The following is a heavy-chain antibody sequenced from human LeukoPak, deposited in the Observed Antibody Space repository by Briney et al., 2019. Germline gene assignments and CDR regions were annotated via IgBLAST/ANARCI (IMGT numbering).Heavy chain of an antibody. J-gene: IGHJ4*02. CDR2: INPNSGGT. CDR1: GYTFTGYY. D-gene: IGHD3-22*01. V-gene: IGHV1-2*02. CDR3: ARVDYYDSSGYYYFDY. Sequence: ASVKVSCKASGYTFTGYYMHWVRQAPGQGLEWMGWINPNSGGTNYAQKFQGRVTMTRDTSISTAYMELSRLRSDDTAVYYCARVDYYDSSGYYYFDYWGQGTLVTVSS.